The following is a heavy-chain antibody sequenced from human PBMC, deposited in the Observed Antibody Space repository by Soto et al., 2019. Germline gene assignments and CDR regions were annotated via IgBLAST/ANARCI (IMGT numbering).Heavy chain of an antibody. J-gene: IGHJ2*01. CDR3: ARVLGYCSSTSCYASWYFDL. Sequence: QVQLQESGPGLVKPSQTLSLTCTVSGGSISSGGYYWSWIRQHPGKGLEWIGYIYYSGSTYYNPSPRIRVTISLDTSKNQCSLKLSSVTAADTAVYYCARVLGYCSSTSCYASWYFDLWGRGTLVTVSS. D-gene: IGHD2-2*01. V-gene: IGHV4-31*03. CDR1: GGSISSGGYY. CDR2: IYYSGST.